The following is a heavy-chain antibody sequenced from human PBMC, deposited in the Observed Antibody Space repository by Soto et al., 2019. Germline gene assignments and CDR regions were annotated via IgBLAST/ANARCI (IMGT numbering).Heavy chain of an antibody. CDR1: GGTFSSYT. J-gene: IGHJ6*02. CDR3: EMKQLERRIYYYYGMDV. V-gene: IGHV1-69*02. D-gene: IGHD1-1*01. CDR2: IITILGIA. Sequence: QGQLVQSGAEVKKPGSSVKVSCKASGGTFSSYTISWVRQAPGQGLEWMGRIITILGIANYAQKFQGRVTITADKSTSTDYMELSSLSSEDTAVYYCEMKQLERRIYYYYGMDVWGQGPTVTVSS.